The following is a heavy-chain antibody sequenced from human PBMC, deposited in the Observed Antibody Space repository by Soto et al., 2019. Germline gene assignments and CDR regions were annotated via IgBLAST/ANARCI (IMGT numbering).Heavy chain of an antibody. J-gene: IGHJ4*02. CDR2: INHSGST. D-gene: IGHD5-12*01. CDR1: GGSFSGYY. V-gene: IGHV4-34*01. CDR3: ARGSWDGYNFSDY. Sequence: SETLSLTCAVYGGSFSGYYWSWIRQPPGKGLEWIGEINHSGSTNYNPSLKSRVTISVDTSKNQFSLKLSSVTAADTAVYYCARGSWDGYNFSDYWGQGALVTVSS.